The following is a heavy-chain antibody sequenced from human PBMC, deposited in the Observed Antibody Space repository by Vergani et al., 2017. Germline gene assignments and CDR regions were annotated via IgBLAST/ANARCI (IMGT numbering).Heavy chain of an antibody. J-gene: IGHJ4*02. CDR2: SNAGNGNT. CDR1: GYTFTSYA. V-gene: IGHV1-3*02. CDR3: ARDGARSGYYDSSGYSFDY. D-gene: IGHD3-22*01. Sequence: QVQLVQSGAEVKKPGASVKVSCKASGYTFTSYAMHWVRQAPGQRLEWMGWSNAGNGNTKYSQEFQGRVTITRDTSASTAYMELSSLRSEDTAVYYCARDGARSGYYDSSGYSFDYWGQGTLVTVSS.